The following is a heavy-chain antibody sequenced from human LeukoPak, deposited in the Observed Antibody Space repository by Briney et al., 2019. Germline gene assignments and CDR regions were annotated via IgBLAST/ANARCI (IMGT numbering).Heavy chain of an antibody. Sequence: PSETLSLTCTVSGGSIGSSSYYWGWIRQPPGKGLEWNGSIYYSGSTYYNPSLKSRVTISVDTSKNQFSLKLSSVTAADTAVYYCARGRAPSYSSGWSPFDYWGQGTLVTVSS. CDR2: IYYSGST. CDR1: GGSIGSSSYY. V-gene: IGHV4-39*07. J-gene: IGHJ4*02. CDR3: ARGRAPSYSSGWSPFDY. D-gene: IGHD6-19*01.